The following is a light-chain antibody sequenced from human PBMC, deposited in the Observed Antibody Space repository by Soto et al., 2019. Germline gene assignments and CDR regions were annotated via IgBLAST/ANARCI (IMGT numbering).Light chain of an antibody. J-gene: IGKJ1*01. V-gene: IGKV3-20*01. CDR2: GAS. Sequence: DSVLAQSPGTLSLSPGERATLSCRASQSVTNSFLAWYQQKPGQAPRLLIYGASRRATGIPDRFTGSGSGTDFTLTISRLEPEDFAVYYCQQYVSSPWAFGQGTKVDIK. CDR3: QQYVSSPWA. CDR1: QSVTNSF.